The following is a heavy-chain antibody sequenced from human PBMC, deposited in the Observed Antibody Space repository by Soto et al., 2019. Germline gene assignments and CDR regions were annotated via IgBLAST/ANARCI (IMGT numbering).Heavy chain of an antibody. Sequence: SETLFLNRTFPGVAIQGGLYYWSWIRHPAGKVLEMIGYIYCGGSTYYNPSLKSRVTISVDTSKNQSSLKLCSVTAADTAVYYWAHLLYSSSWAFDYWGQGTLVTVSS. J-gene: IGHJ4*02. V-gene: IGHV4-30-4*01. D-gene: IGHD6-13*01. CDR2: IYCGGST. CDR1: GVAIQGGLYY. CDR3: AHLLYSSSWAFDY.